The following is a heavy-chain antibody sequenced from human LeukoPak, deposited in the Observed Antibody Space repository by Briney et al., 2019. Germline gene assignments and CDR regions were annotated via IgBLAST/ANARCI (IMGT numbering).Heavy chain of an antibody. V-gene: IGHV3-7*01. CDR2: IKQDGSEK. Sequence: GGSLRLSCAASGFTFSSYWMSWVRQAPGKGLEGVANIKQDGSEKYYVDSVKGRFTIPRDNAKNSLYLQMNSLRAEDTAVYYCAELGITMIGGVWGKGTTVTISS. CDR1: GFTFSSYW. D-gene: IGHD3-10*02. J-gene: IGHJ6*04. CDR3: AELGITMIGGV.